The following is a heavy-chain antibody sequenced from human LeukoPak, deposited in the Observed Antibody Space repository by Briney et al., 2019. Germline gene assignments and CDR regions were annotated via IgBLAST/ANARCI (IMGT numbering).Heavy chain of an antibody. V-gene: IGHV3-48*03. J-gene: IGHJ4*02. CDR3: ARGPYSSNWYVDY. D-gene: IGHD6-13*01. CDR1: GFTLSSYE. Sequence: PGGSLRLSCAASGFTLSSYEMNWVRLAPGKGLEWISYISRTGNSIYYADSVKGRFTISRDSAKNSLYLQMNSLRAEDTAVYYCARGPYSSNWYVDYWGQGTQVTVAS. CDR2: ISRTGNSI.